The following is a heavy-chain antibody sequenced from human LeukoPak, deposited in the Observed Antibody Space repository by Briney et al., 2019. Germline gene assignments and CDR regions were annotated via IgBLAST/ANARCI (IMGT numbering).Heavy chain of an antibody. CDR3: ARHRFRPWELLWGYYFDY. CDR2: INHSGST. Sequence: SETLSLTCAVYGGSFSGYYWSWIRQPPGKGLEWIGEINHSGSTNYNPSLKSRVTISVDTSKNQFSLKLSSVTAADTAVYYCARHRFRPWELLWGYYFDYWGQGTLVTVSS. J-gene: IGHJ4*02. V-gene: IGHV4-34*01. CDR1: GGSFSGYY. D-gene: IGHD1-26*01.